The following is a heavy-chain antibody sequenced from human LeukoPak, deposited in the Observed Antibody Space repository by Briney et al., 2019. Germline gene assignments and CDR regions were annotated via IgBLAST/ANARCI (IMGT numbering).Heavy chain of an antibody. CDR1: GYTFTSYG. Sequence: ASVNVSCKASGYTFTSYGISWVRQAPGQGLEWMGWISAYNGNTNYAQKLQGRVTMTTDTSTSTAYMELRSLRSDDTAVYYCARSGPSRYYDSSGYSDYWGPGTLVTVSS. V-gene: IGHV1-18*01. CDR2: ISAYNGNT. CDR3: ARSGPSRYYDSSGYSDY. D-gene: IGHD3-22*01. J-gene: IGHJ4*02.